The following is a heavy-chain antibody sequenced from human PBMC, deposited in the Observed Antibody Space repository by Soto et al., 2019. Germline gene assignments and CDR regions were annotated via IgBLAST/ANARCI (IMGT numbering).Heavy chain of an antibody. CDR2: VYYSGST. Sequence: SETLSLTCTVSGASMTNYYGSWIRQSPRKGLEHIGYVYYSGSTYYRPSPESRATISIDTANKQFSLKLSSLTAADTAIYYCARSGHIFEGVVWGQGILVTVS. J-gene: IGHJ4*02. V-gene: IGHV4-59*01. CDR1: GASMTNYY. D-gene: IGHD3-16*01. CDR3: ARSGHIFEGVV.